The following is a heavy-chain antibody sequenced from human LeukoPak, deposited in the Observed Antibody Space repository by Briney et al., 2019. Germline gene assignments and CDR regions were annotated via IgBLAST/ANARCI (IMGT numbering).Heavy chain of an antibody. CDR3: ARSDSVGFEDYYDMLTGYYKTYGYYGMDV. J-gene: IGHJ6*01. Sequence: GRSLRLSRAASGFTFSNYYISWIRQAAGEGLEWVSYISSSSSYTNYADSVKGRFTISRDNTKNSLYLQMNSLRAEDTAVYYCARSDSVGFEDYYDMLTGYYKTYGYYGMDVWGKGTTVTVSS. CDR1: GFTFSNYY. CDR2: ISSSSSYT. V-gene: IGHV3-11*06. D-gene: IGHD3-9*01.